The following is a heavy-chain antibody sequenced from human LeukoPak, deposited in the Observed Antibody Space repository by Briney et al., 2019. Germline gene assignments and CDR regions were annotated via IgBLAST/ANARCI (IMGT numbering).Heavy chain of an antibody. J-gene: IGHJ6*03. V-gene: IGHV1-8*01. CDR3: ARVVPTYNYYYYYMDV. D-gene: IGHD4-11*01. CDR1: GYTFTSYD. CDR2: MNPNSGNT. Sequence: ASVEVSCKASGYTFTSYDINWVRQATGQGPEWMGWMNPNSGNTGYAQKFQGRVTITRNTSISTAYMELSSLRSEDTAVYYCARVVPTYNYYYYYMDVWGKGTTVTVSS.